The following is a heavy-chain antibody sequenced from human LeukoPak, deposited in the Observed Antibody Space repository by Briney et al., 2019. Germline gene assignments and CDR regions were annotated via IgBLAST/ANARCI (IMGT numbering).Heavy chain of an antibody. V-gene: IGHV1-2*02. D-gene: IGHD2-2*01. Sequence: ASVKVSCKASGYTFTGYYMHWVRQAPGQGLEWMGWINPNSGGTNYAQKFQGRVTMTGDTSISTAYMELSRLRSDDTAVYYCAREAVVPAAIEHAFDIWGQGTMVTVSS. CDR3: AREAVVPAAIEHAFDI. J-gene: IGHJ3*02. CDR2: INPNSGGT. CDR1: GYTFTGYY.